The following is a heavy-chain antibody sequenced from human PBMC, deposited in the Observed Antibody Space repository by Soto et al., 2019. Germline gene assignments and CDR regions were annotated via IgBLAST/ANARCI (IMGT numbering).Heavy chain of an antibody. CDR3: ARERRDGYNSLDC. CDR1: GFTFSSYE. V-gene: IGHV3-48*03. CDR2: ISSSGSTI. D-gene: IGHD5-12*01. Sequence: GGSLRLSCAASGFTFSSYEMNWVRQAPGKGLEWVSYISSSGSTIYYADSVKGRFTISRDNAKNSLYLQMNSLRAEDTAVYYCARERRDGYNSLDCWGPGTLVTVFS. J-gene: IGHJ4*02.